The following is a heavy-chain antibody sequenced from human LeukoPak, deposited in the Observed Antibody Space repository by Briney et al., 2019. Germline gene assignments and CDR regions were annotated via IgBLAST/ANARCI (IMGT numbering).Heavy chain of an antibody. J-gene: IGHJ4*02. CDR2: ISSSSNYI. Sequence: GGSLRLSCAASGFTFSSYSMNWVRQAPGKGLEWVSSISSSSNYIYYADSVKGRFTISRDNAKNSMYLQMNSLRAEDRAVYYCARHPERDYDYWGQGTLVTVSS. V-gene: IGHV3-21*01. D-gene: IGHD4-11*01. CDR1: GFTFSSYS. CDR3: ARHPERDYDY.